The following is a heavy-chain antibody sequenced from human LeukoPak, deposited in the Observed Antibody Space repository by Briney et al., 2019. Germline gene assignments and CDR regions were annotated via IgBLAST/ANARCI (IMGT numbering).Heavy chain of an antibody. D-gene: IGHD4-17*01. V-gene: IGHV3-30*04. J-gene: IGHJ4*02. Sequence: GGSLRLSCAASGFTFSSYAMHWVRQAPGKGLEWVAVISYDGSNKYYADSVKGRFTISRDNSKNTLYLQMNSLRAEDTAVYYCARESYGLDHWGQGTLVTVSS. CDR1: GFTFSSYA. CDR2: ISYDGSNK. CDR3: ARESYGLDH.